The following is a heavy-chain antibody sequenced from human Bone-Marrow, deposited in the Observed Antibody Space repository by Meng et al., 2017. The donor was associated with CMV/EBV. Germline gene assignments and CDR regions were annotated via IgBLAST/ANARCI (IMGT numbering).Heavy chain of an antibody. CDR1: GFTFSSYR. D-gene: IGHD3-3*01. CDR2: ISSRTSYI. CDR3: ASRGDFWSGYYFG. Sequence: GESLKISCAASGFTFSSYRMNWVRQAPGKGLEWVSSISSRTSYIYYADSVKGRLTISRDNAKNSLYLQMNSLRAEDTAVYYCASRGDFWSGYYFGWGQGTLVTVCS. J-gene: IGHJ4*02. V-gene: IGHV3-21*01.